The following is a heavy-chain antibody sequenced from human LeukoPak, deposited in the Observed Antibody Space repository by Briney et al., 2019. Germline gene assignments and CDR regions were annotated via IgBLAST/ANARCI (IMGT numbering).Heavy chain of an antibody. CDR1: RYTFSTYY. V-gene: IGHV1-46*01. Sequence: ASVKVSCKTSRYTFSTYYMHWVRQAPGQGLKWLGIIHPTDGSTSYTQKLQGRVTMTRDPATGTVYLELSSLRSEDTAVYWCARANGGGLDYWGQGTLITVSS. J-gene: IGHJ4*02. CDR3: ARANGGGLDY. CDR2: IHPTDGST. D-gene: IGHD3-10*01.